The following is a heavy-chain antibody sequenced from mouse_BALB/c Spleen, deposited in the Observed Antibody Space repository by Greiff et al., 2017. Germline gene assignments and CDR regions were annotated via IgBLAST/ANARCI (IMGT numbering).Heavy chain of an antibody. Sequence: VKLQESGAELVKPGASVKLSCKASGYTFTSYYMYWVKQRPGQGLEWIGEINPSNGGTNFNEKFKSKATLTVDKSSSTAYMQLSSLTSEDSAVYYCTRSHYYGSSLYAMDYWGQGTSVTVSS. J-gene: IGHJ4*01. V-gene: IGHV1S81*02. CDR3: TRSHYYGSSLYAMDY. CDR2: INPSNGGT. D-gene: IGHD1-1*01. CDR1: GYTFTSYY.